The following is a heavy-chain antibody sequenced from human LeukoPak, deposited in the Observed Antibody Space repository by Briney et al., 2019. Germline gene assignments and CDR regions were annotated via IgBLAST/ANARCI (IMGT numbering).Heavy chain of an antibody. J-gene: IGHJ3*02. CDR3: ARTCSGGSCLGAFDI. D-gene: IGHD2-15*01. CDR2: ISYDGSNK. Sequence: PPGGSLKLSCAASGFTFSGSAMHWVRQAPGKGLEWVAVISYDGSNKYYADSVKGRFTISRDNSKNTLYLQMNSLRAEDTAVYYCARTCSGGSCLGAFDIWGQGTMVTVSS. CDR1: GFTFSGSA. V-gene: IGHV3-30-3*01.